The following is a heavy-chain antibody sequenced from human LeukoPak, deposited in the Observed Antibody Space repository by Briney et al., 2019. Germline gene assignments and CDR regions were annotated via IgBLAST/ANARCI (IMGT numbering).Heavy chain of an antibody. CDR2: IYYSGST. J-gene: IGHJ5*02. D-gene: IGHD1-1*01. CDR1: GFTFDDYA. CDR3: AREGSPGKGPTGHPYNWFDP. Sequence: LRLSCAASGFTFDDYAMHWVRQAPGKGLEWVGYIYYSGSTYYNPSLKSRVTISVDTSKNQFSLKLSSVTAADTAVYYCAREGSPGKGPTGHPYNWFDPWGQGTLVTVSS. V-gene: IGHV4-30-4*07.